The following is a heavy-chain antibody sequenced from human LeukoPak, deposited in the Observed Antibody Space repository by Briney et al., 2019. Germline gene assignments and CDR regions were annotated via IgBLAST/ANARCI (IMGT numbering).Heavy chain of an antibody. Sequence: SETLSLTCTVSGGSISSSSYYWGWIRQPPGKGLDWIGSIYYSWSTYYNPSLKSRVTISVDTSKNQFSLKLSSVTAADTAVYYCAGGCDRRGDAFDIWGQGTMVTVSS. CDR3: AGGCDRRGDAFDI. V-gene: IGHV4-39*01. CDR1: GGSISSSSYY. J-gene: IGHJ3*02. D-gene: IGHD5-12*01. CDR2: IYYSWST.